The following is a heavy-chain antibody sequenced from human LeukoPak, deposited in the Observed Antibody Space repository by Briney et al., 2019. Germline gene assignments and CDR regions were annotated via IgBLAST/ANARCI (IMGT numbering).Heavy chain of an antibody. J-gene: IGHJ4*02. D-gene: IGHD3-22*01. CDR3: ARGGYYDSSGYLFDY. CDR2: IYYSGST. Sequence: SETLSLTCSVSGGSISSYYWSWIRQPPGKGLEWIGYIYYSGSTNYNPSLKSRVTISVDTSKNQFSLKLSSVTAADTAVYYCARGGYYDSSGYLFDYWGQGTLVTVSS. CDR1: GGSISSYY. V-gene: IGHV4-59*01.